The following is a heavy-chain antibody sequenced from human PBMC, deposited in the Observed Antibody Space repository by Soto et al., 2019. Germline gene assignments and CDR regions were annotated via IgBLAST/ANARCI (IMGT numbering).Heavy chain of an antibody. CDR2: IYYSGST. D-gene: IGHD3-10*01. V-gene: IGHV4-61*01. J-gene: IGHJ4*02. CDR1: GGSVSSGSYY. Sequence: SETLSLTRTVSGGSVSSGSYYWSWIRQPPGKGLEWIGYIYYSGSTNYNPSLKSRVTISVDTSKNQFSLKLSSVTAADTAVYYCARGTSGDFDYWGQGTLVTVSS. CDR3: ARGTSGDFDY.